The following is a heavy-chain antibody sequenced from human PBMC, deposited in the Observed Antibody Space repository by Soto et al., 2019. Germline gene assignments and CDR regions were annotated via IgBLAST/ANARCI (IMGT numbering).Heavy chain of an antibody. D-gene: IGHD5-12*01. CDR1: GFTISSYW. CDR3: ARVRYGDYDFES. Sequence: EMQLVDSGGGLVQHGGSLRLSCAASGFTISSYWMHWVRQAPGKGLVWVSRINSDGTTTSYADSVKGRFTISRDNAKNTLYLQMNSLRAEDTAVYYCARVRYGDYDFESWGQGTLVTVSS. CDR2: INSDGTTT. V-gene: IGHV3-74*01. J-gene: IGHJ4*02.